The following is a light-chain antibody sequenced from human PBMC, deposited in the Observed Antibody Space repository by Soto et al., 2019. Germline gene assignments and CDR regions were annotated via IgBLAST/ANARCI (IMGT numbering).Light chain of an antibody. CDR3: QQYNNWPGT. CDR2: GAS. Sequence: IFMTHSQATLSVSPGERATLSCRASQSVSSNLAWYQQKPGQAPRLLIYGASTRATGIPARFSGSGSGTEFTLTISSLQSEDFAVYYCQQYNNWPGTLGQGTKVDI. V-gene: IGKV3-15*01. CDR1: QSVSSN. J-gene: IGKJ1*01.